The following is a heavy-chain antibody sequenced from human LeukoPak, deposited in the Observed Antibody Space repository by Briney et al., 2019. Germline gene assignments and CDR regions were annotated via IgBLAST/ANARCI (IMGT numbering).Heavy chain of an antibody. D-gene: IGHD6-6*01. Sequence: PGGSLRLSCAASGFIFSNYAMNWVRQAPGKGLEWVSVISASGGSTYYADSVKGRFSMSRDNSKNTLDLQLSSLRAEDTAVYYCARGGPYSSSPSWGQGTLVTVSS. V-gene: IGHV3-23*01. CDR1: GFIFSNYA. CDR3: ARGGPYSSSPS. CDR2: ISASGGST. J-gene: IGHJ5*02.